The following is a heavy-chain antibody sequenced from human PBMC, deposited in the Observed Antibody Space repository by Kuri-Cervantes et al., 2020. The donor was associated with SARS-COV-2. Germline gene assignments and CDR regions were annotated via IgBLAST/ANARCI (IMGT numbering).Heavy chain of an antibody. J-gene: IGHJ4*02. CDR3: ARRAPGAYGYVWGSYRPTTYDY. D-gene: IGHD3-16*02. Sequence: SETLSLTCAVSGYSISSGYYWGWIRQPPGKGLEWIGSIYHSGSTYYNPSLKSRVTISVDTSKNQFSLKLSSVTAADTAVYYCARRAPGAYGYVWGSYRPTTYDYWGQGTLVTVSS. CDR1: GYSISSGYY. V-gene: IGHV4-38-2*01. CDR2: IYHSGST.